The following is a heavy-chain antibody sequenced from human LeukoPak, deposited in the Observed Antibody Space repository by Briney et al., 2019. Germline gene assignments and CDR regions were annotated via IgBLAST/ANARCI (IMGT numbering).Heavy chain of an antibody. V-gene: IGHV1-69*13. J-gene: IGHJ4*02. D-gene: IGHD6-13*01. CDR3: ASSGAQQLGPYDY. CDR1: GGTFSSYA. Sequence: SVKVSCKASGGTFSSYAISWVRQAPGQGLEWMGGIIPIFGTANYAQKFQGRVTITADESTSTAYMELSSLRSDDTAVYYCASSGAQQLGPYDYWGQGTLVTVSS. CDR2: IIPIFGTA.